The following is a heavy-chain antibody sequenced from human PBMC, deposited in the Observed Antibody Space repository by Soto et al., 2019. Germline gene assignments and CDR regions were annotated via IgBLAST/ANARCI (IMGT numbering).Heavy chain of an antibody. J-gene: IGHJ4*02. CDR3: ARGGGFCSSTSCYNDY. CDR2: MHYTGFS. D-gene: IGHD2-2*02. Sequence: PSETLSLTCSFSGDSVTSHYLTWIRQSPEKGLEWIGYMHYTGFSHYNPSLKSRLTISLDTSRNQLSLKLTSVTAADTAVYYCARGGGFCSSTSCYNDYWGQGTLVTVSS. CDR1: GDSVTSHY. V-gene: IGHV4-59*02.